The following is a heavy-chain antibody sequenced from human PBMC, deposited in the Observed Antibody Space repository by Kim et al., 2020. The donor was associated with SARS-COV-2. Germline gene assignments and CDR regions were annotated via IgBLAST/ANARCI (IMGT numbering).Heavy chain of an antibody. CDR2: VCYNYSA. Sequence: SETLSLTCTVSGGSISSYYYYWIWLRQPPGMELIGNVCYNYSANYNSYPSLKVTISIDTDKYKYHLYLNPLTVTDTAVYYCARADWAGAAF. CDR1: GGSISSYY. J-gene: IGHJ3*01. V-gene: IGHV4-59*01. CDR3: ARADWAGAAF. D-gene: IGHD3-9*01.